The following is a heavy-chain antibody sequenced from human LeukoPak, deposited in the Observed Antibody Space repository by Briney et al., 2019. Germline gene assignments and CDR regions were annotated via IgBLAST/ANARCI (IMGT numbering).Heavy chain of an antibody. V-gene: IGHV4-30-4*01. D-gene: IGHD2/OR15-2a*01. Sequence: KPSQTLSLTCTVSGDSISSGDHYWTWIRQPPGKGLEWIGYIRYGGSTYYNPSLKSRVIISVDMSNNQFSLSLNSLSAAASAVYYCARAAAVTNSWSYFAYWGQGTLVTVSS. CDR2: IRYGGST. CDR1: GDSISSGDHY. J-gene: IGHJ4*02. CDR3: ARAAAVTNSWSYFAY.